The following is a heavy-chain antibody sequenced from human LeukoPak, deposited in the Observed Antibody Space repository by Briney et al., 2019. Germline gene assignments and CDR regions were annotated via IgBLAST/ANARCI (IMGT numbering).Heavy chain of an antibody. V-gene: IGHV3-48*03. J-gene: IGHJ4*02. Sequence: GGSLRLSCAASGFTFSSYEMNWVRQAPGKGLEWVSYISSSGSTIYYADSVKGRFTISRDNAKNSLYLQMNSLRAEDTAVYYCARDLSGYDTKFDYWGQGTLVTVSS. CDR2: ISSSGSTI. CDR3: ARDLSGYDTKFDY. CDR1: GFTFSSYE. D-gene: IGHD5-12*01.